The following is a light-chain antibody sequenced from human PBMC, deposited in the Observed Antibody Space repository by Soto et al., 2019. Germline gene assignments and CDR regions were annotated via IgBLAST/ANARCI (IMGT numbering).Light chain of an antibody. Sequence: QSVLTQPPSVSGAPGHRVTISCTGSSSNIGAGYDVHWYQQPPGTAPKLLMYGNSNRPSGVPDRFSGYKSGTSASLAITGLEAEDEADYYGQSYDSRLRGVVFGGGTTVTVL. J-gene: IGLJ2*01. CDR1: SSNIGAGYD. CDR3: QSYDSRLRGVV. V-gene: IGLV1-40*01. CDR2: GNS.